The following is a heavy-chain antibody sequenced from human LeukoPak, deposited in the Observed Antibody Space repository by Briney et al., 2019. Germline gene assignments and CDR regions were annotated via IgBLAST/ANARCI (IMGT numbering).Heavy chain of an antibody. CDR3: ARDAHSWLVTGWSDP. CDR2: INHSGST. D-gene: IGHD6-19*01. J-gene: IGHJ5*02. V-gene: IGHV4-34*01. CDR1: GGSFSGYY. Sequence: SETLSLTCAVYGGSFSGYYWSWIRQPPGKGLEWIGEINHSGSTNYNPSLKSRVTISVDTSKNQFSLKLSSVTAADTAVYYCARDAHSWLVTGWSDPWGQGTLVTVSS.